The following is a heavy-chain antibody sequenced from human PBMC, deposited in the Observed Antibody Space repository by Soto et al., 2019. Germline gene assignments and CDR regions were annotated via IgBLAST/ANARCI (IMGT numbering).Heavy chain of an antibody. Sequence: EVQLLESGGGLVQPGGSVRLSCAASGFPFRNYDVNGVPQAPGKGVEWVSGVSGGGGSTYYADSVKGRFTISRDNSQNKLYLQMNSLRAEDTAVYYCAKAGGSTVTTGVGYWGQGTLVTVSS. CDR1: GFPFRNYD. CDR3: AKAGGSTVTTGVGY. J-gene: IGHJ4*02. CDR2: VSGGGGST. D-gene: IGHD4-17*01. V-gene: IGHV3-23*01.